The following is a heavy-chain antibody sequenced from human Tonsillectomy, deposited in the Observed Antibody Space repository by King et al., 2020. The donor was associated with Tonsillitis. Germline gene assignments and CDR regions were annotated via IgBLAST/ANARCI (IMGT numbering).Heavy chain of an antibody. CDR2: INPSVTKT. V-gene: IGHV3-11*06. CDR3: GREYWGAFDI. Sequence: VQLVESGGGLVKPGGSLRFSCAASGFTFSDYYRSWIRQAPGMGLGWISFINPSVTKTNYVDSMRGRFTISRDNAKKSVVLHMNSLRAEDTGVYYCGREYWGAFDIWGQGTMVTVSS. D-gene: IGHD2-8*02. J-gene: IGHJ3*02. CDR1: GFTFSDYY.